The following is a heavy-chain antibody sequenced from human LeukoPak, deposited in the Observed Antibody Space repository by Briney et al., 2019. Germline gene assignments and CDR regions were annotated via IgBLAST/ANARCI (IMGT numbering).Heavy chain of an antibody. CDR2: ISASGGDT. J-gene: IGHJ3*01. CDR1: GFTFSSYA. V-gene: IGHV3-23*01. Sequence: PGGSLSLSCAASGFTFSSYAMTWFRQAPGKGLEWVSAISASGGDTYYPDSVRGRFTISRDNSKNTLYLHMSSLRAEDTAVYFCAKRPRDSTGYYLGAFDGWGQGTTVTVSS. CDR3: AKRPRDSTGYYLGAFDG. D-gene: IGHD3-22*01.